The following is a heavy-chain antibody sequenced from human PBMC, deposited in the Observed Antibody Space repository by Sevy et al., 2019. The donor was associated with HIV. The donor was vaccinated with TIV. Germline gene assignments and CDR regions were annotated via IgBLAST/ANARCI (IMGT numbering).Heavy chain of an antibody. J-gene: IGHJ4*02. Sequence: GGSLRLSCAASGFTFTTYAMTWVRQGPRKGLEWVSSITGSGGASYYADSVKGRFTTSRDSSRNIVTLQMNGLRVEDTAVYYCVKARFVGSGWTANFDYWGQGAMVTVSS. V-gene: IGHV3-23*01. D-gene: IGHD6-25*01. CDR2: ITGSGGAS. CDR1: GFTFTTYA. CDR3: VKARFVGSGWTANFDY.